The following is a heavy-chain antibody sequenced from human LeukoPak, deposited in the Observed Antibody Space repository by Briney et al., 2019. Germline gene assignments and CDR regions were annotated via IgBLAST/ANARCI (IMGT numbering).Heavy chain of an antibody. Sequence: GGSLRLSCAASGFTFSNAWMSWVRQAPGKGLEWVGRIKSKTDGGTTDYAAPVKGRFTISRDDSKNTLYLQTNSLKTEDTAVYYCTSQHLGYCSSTSCFFDYWGQGTLVTVSS. CDR2: IKSKTDGGTT. V-gene: IGHV3-15*01. J-gene: IGHJ4*02. CDR1: GFTFSNAW. D-gene: IGHD2-2*01. CDR3: TSQHLGYCSSTSCFFDY.